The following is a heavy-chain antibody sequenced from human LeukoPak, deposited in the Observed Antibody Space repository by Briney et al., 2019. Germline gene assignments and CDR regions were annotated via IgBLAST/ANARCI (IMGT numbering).Heavy chain of an antibody. CDR1: GFTFSSYG. Sequence: GGSLRLSCAASGFTFSSYGMHWVRQAPGKGLEWVAVISYDGSNKYYADSVKGRFTISRDNSKNTLYLQMNSLRAEDTAVYYCARQVVPSVAQPAPYNWFDPWGQGTLVTVSS. D-gene: IGHD2-15*01. CDR2: ISYDGSNK. J-gene: IGHJ5*02. CDR3: ARQVVPSVAQPAPYNWFDP. V-gene: IGHV3-30*03.